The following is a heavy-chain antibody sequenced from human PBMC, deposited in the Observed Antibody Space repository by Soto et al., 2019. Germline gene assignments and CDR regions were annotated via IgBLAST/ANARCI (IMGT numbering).Heavy chain of an antibody. CDR1: GGSISSGGYY. J-gene: IGHJ5*02. CDR3: AIEKNRHWFDP. V-gene: IGHV4-31*03. Sequence: QVQLQESGPGLVKPSQTLSLTCTVSGGSISSGGYYWSWIRQHPGKGLEWIGYIYYSGSTYYNPSLKSRVTIAVDTSKHQFSLKLSSVTAADTAVYYCAIEKNRHWFDPWGQGTLVTVSS. CDR2: IYYSGST.